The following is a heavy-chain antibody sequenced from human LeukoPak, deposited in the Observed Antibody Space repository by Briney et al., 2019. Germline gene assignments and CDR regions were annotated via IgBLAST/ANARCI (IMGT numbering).Heavy chain of an antibody. J-gene: IGHJ4*02. V-gene: IGHV3-30-3*01. Sequence: HPGGSLRLSCAASGFTFSSYAMHWVRQAPGKGLEWVAVIPYDGSNKYYADSVKGRFTISRDNSKNTLYLQMNSLRAEDTAVYYCARDSSGWFSHNFDYWGQGTLVTVSS. CDR2: IPYDGSNK. CDR1: GFTFSSYA. CDR3: ARDSSGWFSHNFDY. D-gene: IGHD6-19*01.